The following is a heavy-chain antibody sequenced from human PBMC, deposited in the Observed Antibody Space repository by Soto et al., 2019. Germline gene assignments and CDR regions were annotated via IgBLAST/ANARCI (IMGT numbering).Heavy chain of an antibody. V-gene: IGHV3-23*01. Sequence: PGGSLRLSCAASGFTFSSYAMSWVRQAPGKGLEWVSAISGSGGSTYYADSVKGRFTISRDNSKNTLYLQMNSLRAEDTAVYYCVKRKYDILTGYSYYFDYWGQGTLVTVSS. D-gene: IGHD3-9*01. CDR1: GFTFSSYA. CDR3: VKRKYDILTGYSYYFDY. J-gene: IGHJ4*02. CDR2: ISGSGGST.